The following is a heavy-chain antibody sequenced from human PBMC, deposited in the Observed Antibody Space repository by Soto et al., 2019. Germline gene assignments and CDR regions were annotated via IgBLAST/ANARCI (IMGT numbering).Heavy chain of an antibody. J-gene: IGHJ4*02. V-gene: IGHV3-74*01. CDR3: ARGARGNSYG. CDR2: INSDGSST. Sequence: EVQLVESGGGIVQPGGSLRLSCAASGLTFSSHWMHWVRQAPGKGLVWVSRINSDGSSTSYADSVKGRFTISRDNAKNTRELQMNRLRADDTAVYYCARGARGNSYGWGQGTQVTVSS. D-gene: IGHD3-22*01. CDR1: GLTFSSHW.